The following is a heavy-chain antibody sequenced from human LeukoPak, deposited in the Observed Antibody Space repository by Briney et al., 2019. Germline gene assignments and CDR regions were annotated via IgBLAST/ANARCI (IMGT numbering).Heavy chain of an antibody. D-gene: IGHD3-10*01. CDR3: ARAMLRGLLDAFDI. CDR1: GFNMSDYW. J-gene: IGHJ3*02. Sequence: PGGSLRLSCIASGFNMSDYWMSWVRQAPGKGLEWVANIKQDGSEIYSGDSLKGRFTISRDNAKNSLFLQMNSLRVEDTAVYYCARAMLRGLLDAFDIWGQGTMVTVSS. CDR2: IKQDGSEI. V-gene: IGHV3-7*01.